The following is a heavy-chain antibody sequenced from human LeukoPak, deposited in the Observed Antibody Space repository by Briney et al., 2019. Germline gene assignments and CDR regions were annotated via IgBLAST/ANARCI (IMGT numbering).Heavy chain of an antibody. Sequence: SETLSLTCSVSGGSISSSIYYWGWIRQPPGKGLEWIGSIYYSGSTYYKQSLKSRVIISVDTSKNQFSLKVSSVPAADTAVYYCAGLPDCSGIRCLNHKWGQGTLVTVSS. CDR3: AGLPDCSGIRCLNHK. CDR1: GGSISSSIYY. CDR2: IYYSGST. V-gene: IGHV4-39*01. J-gene: IGHJ4*02. D-gene: IGHD2-15*01.